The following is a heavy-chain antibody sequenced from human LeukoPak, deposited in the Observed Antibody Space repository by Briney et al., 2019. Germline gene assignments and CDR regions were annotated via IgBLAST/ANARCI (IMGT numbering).Heavy chain of an antibody. CDR2: IYYSGST. D-gene: IGHD3-10*01. Sequence: SETLSLTCTVSGGSISSSSYYWGWIRQPPGKGLEWIGSIYYSGSTYYNPSLKSRLTISVDTSKNQFSLKLSSVTAADTAVYYCARHPITMVRGVIPNYYYGMDVWGQGTTVTVSS. CDR3: ARHPITMVRGVIPNYYYGMDV. J-gene: IGHJ6*02. V-gene: IGHV4-39*01. CDR1: GGSISSSSYY.